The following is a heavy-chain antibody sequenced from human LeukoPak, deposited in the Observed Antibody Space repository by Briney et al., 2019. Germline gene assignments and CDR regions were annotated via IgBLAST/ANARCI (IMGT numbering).Heavy chain of an antibody. CDR2: MYYSGST. Sequence: SETLSLTCTVSGGSISSFHWSWIRQPPGKGLEWIGNMYYSGSTNYNPSLKSRVTISVDTSKNQFSLKLTSVTAADTAVYYCASVPVGVGAVDYWGQGTLVTVSS. D-gene: IGHD2-15*01. CDR3: ASVPVGVGAVDY. J-gene: IGHJ4*02. V-gene: IGHV4-59*08. CDR1: GGSISSFH.